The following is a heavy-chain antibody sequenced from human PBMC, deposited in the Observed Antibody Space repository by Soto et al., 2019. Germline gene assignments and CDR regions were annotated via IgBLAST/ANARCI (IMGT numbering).Heavy chain of an antibody. V-gene: IGHV3-53*01. Sequence: EVQLVESGGGLIQPGGSLRLSCAVSGFTVSNNYMSWVRQAPGKGLEGVSVIYSGGYTAYGDSVKGRFTISRDNSKNTLILQKDSLGAGHRALYYWGTRGGGGGYWGQGTLVTVSS. D-gene: IGHD3-16*01. CDR3: GTRGGGGGY. CDR2: IYSGGYT. CDR1: GFTVSNNY. J-gene: IGHJ4*02.